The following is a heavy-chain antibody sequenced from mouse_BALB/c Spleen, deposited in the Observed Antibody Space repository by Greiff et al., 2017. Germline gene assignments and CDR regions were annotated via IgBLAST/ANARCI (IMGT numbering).Heavy chain of an antibody. J-gene: IGHJ2*01. CDR1: GYSFTSYW. CDR2: IYPGNSDT. CDR3: TRSGGNYGYFDY. D-gene: IGHD2-1*01. V-gene: IGHV1-5*01. Sequence: VQLQQSGTVLARPGASVKMSCKASGYSFTSYWMHWVKQRPGLGLEWIGAIYPGNSDTSYNQKFKGKAKLTAVTSASTAYMELSSLTNEDSAVYYCTRSGGNYGYFDYWGQGTTLTVSS.